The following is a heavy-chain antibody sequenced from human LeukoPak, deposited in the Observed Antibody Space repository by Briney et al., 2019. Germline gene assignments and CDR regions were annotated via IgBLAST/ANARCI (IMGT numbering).Heavy chain of an antibody. J-gene: IGHJ4*02. CDR3: AKSKEWELLIFDY. CDR2: ISGSGGST. V-gene: IGHV3-23*01. CDR1: GFTFSSYG. D-gene: IGHD1-26*01. Sequence: GGSLRPSCAASGFTFSSYGMSWVRQAPGKGLEWVSAISGSGGSTYYADSVKGRFTISRDNSKNTLYLQMNSLRAEDTAVYYWAKSKEWELLIFDYWGQGTLVTVSS.